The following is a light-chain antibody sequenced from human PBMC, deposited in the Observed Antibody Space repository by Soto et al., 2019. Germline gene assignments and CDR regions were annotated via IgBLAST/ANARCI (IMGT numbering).Light chain of an antibody. CDR1: QGINNW. Sequence: DIPMTQSPSSVSASEGDRVSITCRASQGINNWLAWYQQKPGKASKLLIYAASNLQSGVPSRFSGSGYGTDFTLTISSLQPEDFANYYCQQGNSFPLTFGGGTKVEIK. CDR2: AAS. CDR3: QQGNSFPLT. J-gene: IGKJ4*01. V-gene: IGKV1-12*01.